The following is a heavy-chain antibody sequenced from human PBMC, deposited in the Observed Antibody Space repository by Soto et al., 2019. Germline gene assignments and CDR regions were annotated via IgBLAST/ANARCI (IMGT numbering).Heavy chain of an antibody. J-gene: IGHJ5*02. CDR1: GFTFRSDA. Sequence: GGSLRLSCAASGFTFRSDAVSWVRQGPGKGLEWVSAISGSGGSTYYADSVKGRFTISRDNSKNTLYLQMNSLRAEDTAVYYCAKGGYSSSPDAFDPWGQGTLVTVSS. D-gene: IGHD6-13*01. CDR2: ISGSGGST. CDR3: AKGGYSSSPDAFDP. V-gene: IGHV3-23*01.